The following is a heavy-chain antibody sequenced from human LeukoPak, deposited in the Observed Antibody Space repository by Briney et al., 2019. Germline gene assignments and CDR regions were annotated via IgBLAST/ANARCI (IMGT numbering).Heavy chain of an antibody. Sequence: SETLSLTCTVSGGSINGSYWSWIRQPPGKALDWIGGIYYTGSTSYNLSLKSRVTMSVDTSKNQFSLQVRSVTAADTALYYCAKDISVGTTPYYFDYWGQGTLVTVSS. CDR3: AKDISVGTTPYYFDY. D-gene: IGHD1-26*01. V-gene: IGHV4-59*12. CDR1: GGSINGSY. CDR2: IYYTGST. J-gene: IGHJ4*02.